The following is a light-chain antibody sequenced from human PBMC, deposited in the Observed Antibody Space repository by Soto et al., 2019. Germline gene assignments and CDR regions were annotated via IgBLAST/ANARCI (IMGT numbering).Light chain of an antibody. V-gene: IGLV2-11*01. CDR2: DVS. J-gene: IGLJ1*01. CDR3: CSYAGSYTHYV. CDR1: SSDVGGYNY. Sequence: QSALTQPRSVPGSPGQSVTISCTGTSSDVGGYNYVSWYQQHPGKAPKLMIYDVSKRPSGVPDRFSGSKSGNTASLTTSGLQAEDEADYYCCSYAGSYTHYVFGTGTKVTVL.